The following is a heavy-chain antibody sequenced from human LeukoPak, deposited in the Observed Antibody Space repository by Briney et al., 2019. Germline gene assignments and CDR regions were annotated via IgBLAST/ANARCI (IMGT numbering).Heavy chain of an antibody. Sequence: GGSLRLSCAASGFTFSSYGMHWVRQAPGKGLEWVAVIWYDGSNKYYADSVKGRFTISRDNSKNTLYLQMNSLRAEDTAVYCCAKASGLDPYYFDYWGQGTLVTVSS. CDR1: GFTFSSYG. CDR2: IWYDGSNK. CDR3: AKASGLDPYYFDY. J-gene: IGHJ4*02. V-gene: IGHV3-33*06. D-gene: IGHD3-10*01.